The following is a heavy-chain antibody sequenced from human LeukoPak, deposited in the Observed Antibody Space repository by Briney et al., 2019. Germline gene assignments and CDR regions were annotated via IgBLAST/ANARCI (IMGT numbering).Heavy chain of an antibody. CDR1: GGSISSYY. CDR3: ARGRHYGSGSFNY. Sequence: QPSETLSLTCTVSGGSISSYYWSWIRQPPGKGLEWIGYIYYSGSTNYNPSLKSRVTISVDTSKNQFSLKLSSVTAADTAVYYCARGRHYGSGSFNYWGQGTLVTVSS. D-gene: IGHD3-10*01. J-gene: IGHJ4*02. V-gene: IGHV4-59*01. CDR2: IYYSGST.